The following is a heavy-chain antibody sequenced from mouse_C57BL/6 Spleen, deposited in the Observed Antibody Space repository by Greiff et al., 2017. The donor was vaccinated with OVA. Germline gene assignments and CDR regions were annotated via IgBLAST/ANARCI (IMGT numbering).Heavy chain of an antibody. Sequence: QVQLQQPGAELVMPGASVKLSCKASGYTFTSYGMHWVKQRPGQGLEWIGEIDPSDSYTNYTQKFKGKFTLTVDKSSSTAYMQLSSLTSEDSAVYYCARSWDYSSSFCDYWGQGTTLTVSS. CDR3: ARSWDYSSSFCDY. J-gene: IGHJ2*01. V-gene: IGHV1-69*01. CDR2: IDPSDSYT. CDR1: GYTFTSYG. D-gene: IGHD1-1*01.